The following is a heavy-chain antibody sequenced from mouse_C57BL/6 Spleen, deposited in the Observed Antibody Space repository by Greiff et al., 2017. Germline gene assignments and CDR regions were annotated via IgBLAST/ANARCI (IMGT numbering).Heavy chain of an antibody. CDR1: GFSFNTYA. Sequence: EVQGVESGGGLVQPKGSLKLSCAASGFSFNTYAMNWVRQAPGKGLEWVARIRSKSNNYATYYADSVKDRFTISRDDSESMLYLQMNNLKTEDTAMYYCVRHGQSAMDYWGQGTSVTVSS. CDR3: VRHGQSAMDY. CDR2: IRSKSNNYAT. V-gene: IGHV10-1*01. J-gene: IGHJ4*01.